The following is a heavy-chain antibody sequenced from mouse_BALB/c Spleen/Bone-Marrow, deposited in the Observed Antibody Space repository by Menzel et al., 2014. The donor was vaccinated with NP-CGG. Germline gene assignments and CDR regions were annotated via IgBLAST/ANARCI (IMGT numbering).Heavy chain of an antibody. V-gene: IGHV1-69*02. J-gene: IGHJ2*01. Sequence: VQLQQSGAELVRPGASVKLSCKASGYTFTSYWINWVKQRPGQGLEWIGNIYPSNNYTNYNQKFKDKATLTVDKSSSTAYMQLSSPTSEDSAFYYCTGGNYPYYFDYWGQGTTLTVSS. CDR1: GYTFTSYW. CDR2: IYPSNNYT. CDR3: TGGNYPYYFDY. D-gene: IGHD2-1*01.